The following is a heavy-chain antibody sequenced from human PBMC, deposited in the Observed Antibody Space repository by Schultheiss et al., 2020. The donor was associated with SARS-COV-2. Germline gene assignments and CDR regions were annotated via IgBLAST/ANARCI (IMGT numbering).Heavy chain of an antibody. CDR2: IYYSGST. CDR3: ARSYGSGSYLTPNFDY. D-gene: IGHD3-10*01. J-gene: IGHJ4*02. Sequence: SETLSLTCTVSGGSVSSGSYYWSWIWQPPGKGLEWIGYIYYSGSTNYNPSLKSRVTISVDTSKNQFSLKLSSVTAADTAVYYCARSYGSGSYLTPNFDYWGQGTLVTVSS. CDR1: GGSVSSGSYY. V-gene: IGHV4-61*01.